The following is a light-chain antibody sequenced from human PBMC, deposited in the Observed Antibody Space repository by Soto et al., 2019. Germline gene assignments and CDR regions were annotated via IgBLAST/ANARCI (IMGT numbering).Light chain of an antibody. V-gene: IGKV3-15*01. CDR2: GAS. CDR3: QQYNNWPRIT. Sequence: EIVMTQSQATLSVSQGERATLSCRASQSVSSNLARYQQKPGQTPRLLIYGASTRATGIPARFSGSGSGTEFTLTISSLQSEDFAVYYCQQYNNWPRITFGQGTRLVIK. J-gene: IGKJ5*01. CDR1: QSVSSN.